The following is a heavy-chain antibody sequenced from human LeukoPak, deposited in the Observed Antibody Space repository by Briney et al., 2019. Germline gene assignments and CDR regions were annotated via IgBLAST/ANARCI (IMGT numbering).Heavy chain of an antibody. V-gene: IGHV1-2*02. CDR2: INPNSGAT. CDR1: GYTFTGYY. D-gene: IGHD3-22*01. J-gene: IGHJ4*02. Sequence: ASVKVSCKASGYTFTGYYMQWVRQAPGQGLEWMGWINPNSGATKYAQKFQGRVTMTRDTSISTAYMELIRLRSDDTAVYYCARDPGSGYYSSNFDYWGQGTLVTVSS. CDR3: ARDPGSGYYSSNFDY.